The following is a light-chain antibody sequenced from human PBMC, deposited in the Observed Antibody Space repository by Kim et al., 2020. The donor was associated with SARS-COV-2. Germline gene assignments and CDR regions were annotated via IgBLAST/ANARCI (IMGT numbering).Light chain of an antibody. Sequence: ALRQTVRITCQGDSLRSYNASWYQQKPGQAPVLVIYGKNERPSGIPDRFSGSSSGNTASLTITGDQAEDEADYYCNSRDSSSNHVVFGGGTQLTVL. J-gene: IGLJ2*01. CDR2: GKN. CDR3: NSRDSSSNHVV. CDR1: SLRSYN. V-gene: IGLV3-19*01.